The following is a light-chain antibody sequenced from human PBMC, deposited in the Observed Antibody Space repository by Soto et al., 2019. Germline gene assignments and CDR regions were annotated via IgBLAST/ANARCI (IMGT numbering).Light chain of an antibody. V-gene: IGKV3-20*01. CDR3: QPYCCSPPVT. CDR2: GAS. Sequence: EIVLTQSPGTLSLSPGERATLSCRASQSVSSSYLAWYQQKPGQAPRLLIYGASGRATGIPDRFSGCGSGTGFTLTISRLEPEDFPVYYCQPYCCSPPVTFGQGTRLEIK. J-gene: IGKJ5*01. CDR1: QSVSSSY.